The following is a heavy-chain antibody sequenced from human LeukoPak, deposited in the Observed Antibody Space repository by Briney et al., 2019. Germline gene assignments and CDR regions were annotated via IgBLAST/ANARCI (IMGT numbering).Heavy chain of an antibody. Sequence: AGGSLRLPCAASGFTFDDYAMHWVRQAPGKGLEWVSGISWNSGSIGYADSVKGRFTISRDNAKNSLYLQMNSLRAEDTALYYCAKDIAGAPLAYFQHWGQGTLVTVSS. CDR2: ISWNSGSI. J-gene: IGHJ1*01. D-gene: IGHD6-19*01. V-gene: IGHV3-9*01. CDR3: AKDIAGAPLAYFQH. CDR1: GFTFDDYA.